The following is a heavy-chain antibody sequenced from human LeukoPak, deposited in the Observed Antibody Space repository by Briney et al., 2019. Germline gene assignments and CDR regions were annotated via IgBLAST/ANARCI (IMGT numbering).Heavy chain of an antibody. CDR3: ARDPLYEDGYTLPHFDY. Sequence: SETLSPTCTVSGGSISSSSYYWGWIRQPPGKGLEWIGSIYYSGSTYYNPPLKSRVTISVDTSKNQFSLKLSSVTAADTAVYYCARDPLYEDGYTLPHFDYWGQGTLVTVSS. CDR2: IYYSGST. D-gene: IGHD5-24*01. CDR1: GGSISSSSYY. J-gene: IGHJ4*02. V-gene: IGHV4-39*07.